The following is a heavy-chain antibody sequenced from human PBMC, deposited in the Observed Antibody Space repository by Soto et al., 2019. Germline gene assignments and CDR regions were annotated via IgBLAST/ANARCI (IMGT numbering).Heavy chain of an antibody. CDR1: GGSISSYY. J-gene: IGHJ6*03. Sequence: SETLSLTCTVSGGSISSYYWSWIRQPPGKGLEWIGYIYYSGSTNYNPSLKSRVTISVDTSKNQFSLKLSSVTAADTAVYYCARGNPFYCSGGSCYSYYYYYYYMDVWGKGTTVTVSS. V-gene: IGHV4-59*01. D-gene: IGHD2-15*01. CDR3: ARGNPFYCSGGSCYSYYYYYYYMDV. CDR2: IYYSGST.